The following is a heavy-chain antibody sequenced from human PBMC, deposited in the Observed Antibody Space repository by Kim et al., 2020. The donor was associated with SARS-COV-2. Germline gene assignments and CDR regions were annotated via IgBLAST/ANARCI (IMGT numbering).Heavy chain of an antibody. V-gene: IGHV4-59*08. CDR1: GGSISSYY. Sequence: SETLSLTCTVSGGSISSYYWSWIRQPPGKGLEWIGYIYYSGSTNYNPSLKSRVTISVDTSKNQFSPKLSSGTAADTAVYYCARLEVGATTSYYYYGMDVWGQGTTVTVSS. CDR2: IYYSGST. D-gene: IGHD1-26*01. J-gene: IGHJ6*02. CDR3: ARLEVGATTSYYYYGMDV.